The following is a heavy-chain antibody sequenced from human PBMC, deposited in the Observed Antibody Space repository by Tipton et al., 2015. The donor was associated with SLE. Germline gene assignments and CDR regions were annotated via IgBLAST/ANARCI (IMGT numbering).Heavy chain of an antibody. V-gene: IGHV3-48*03. Sequence: SLRLSCAASGFTFSSYEMNWVRQAPGKGLEWVSYISSSGSTRYYADSVKGRFTISRGNAKNSLYLQMNSLRAEDTAVYYCARDLTGGNYYDSSGYYRDYWGQGTLVTVSS. J-gene: IGHJ4*02. CDR1: GFTFSSYE. CDR2: ISSSGSTR. D-gene: IGHD3-22*01. CDR3: ARDLTGGNYYDSSGYYRDY.